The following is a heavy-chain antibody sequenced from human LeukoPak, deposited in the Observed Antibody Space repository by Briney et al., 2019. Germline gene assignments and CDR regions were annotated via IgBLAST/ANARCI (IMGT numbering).Heavy chain of an antibody. CDR2: IYPSGTT. J-gene: IGHJ3*02. Sequence: SETLSLTCNVSGDSVSSHYWSWIRQPAGQGLEWIERIYPSGTTNYSPSLKSRVTLSLDTSKNHFYLDLRSVTAADTAVYYCVRVFQRRRGVINAFDIWGQETKVTVSS. CDR1: GDSVSSHY. D-gene: IGHD3-10*01. V-gene: IGHV4-4*07. CDR3: VRVFQRRRGVINAFDI.